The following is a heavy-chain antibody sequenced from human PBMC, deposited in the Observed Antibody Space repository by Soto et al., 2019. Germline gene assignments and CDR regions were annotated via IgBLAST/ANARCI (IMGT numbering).Heavy chain of an antibody. CDR1: GYTFTGYY. D-gene: IGHD6-13*01. J-gene: IGHJ4*02. Sequence: ASVKVSCKASGYTFTGYYMHWVRQAPGQGLEWMGWINPNSGGTNYAQKFQGRVTMTRDTSISTAYMELSRLRSDDTAVYYCARALRGYSSSWLFDYWGQGTLVTVSS. V-gene: IGHV1-2*02. CDR3: ARALRGYSSSWLFDY. CDR2: INPNSGGT.